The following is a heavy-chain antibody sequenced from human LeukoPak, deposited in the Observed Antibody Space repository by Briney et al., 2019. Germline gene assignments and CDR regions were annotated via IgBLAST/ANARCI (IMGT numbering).Heavy chain of an antibody. J-gene: IGHJ4*02. Sequence: PGGSLRLSCAASGFTVSSNYMSWVRQAPGKGLEWVSLIYSAGSTYYADSVKGRFTISRDNSKNTLYLQMNSLRAEDTAVYYCVRDFYSGSHRTFDYWGQGTLVTVSS. D-gene: IGHD1-26*01. CDR3: VRDFYSGSHRTFDY. V-gene: IGHV3-66*01. CDR2: IYSAGST. CDR1: GFTVSSNY.